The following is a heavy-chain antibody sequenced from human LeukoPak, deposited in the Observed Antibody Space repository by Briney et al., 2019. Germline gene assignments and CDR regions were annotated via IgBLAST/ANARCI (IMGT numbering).Heavy chain of an antibody. J-gene: IGHJ3*02. Sequence: ASVKVSCKASGYTFTGYYMHWVRQAPGQGLEWMGWINPNSGGTNYAQKFQGRVTMTRDTSVSTAYMELSRLRSDDTAVYYCASDVDTAIGGAFDIWGQGTMVTVSS. D-gene: IGHD5-18*01. V-gene: IGHV1-2*02. CDR2: INPNSGGT. CDR1: GYTFTGYY. CDR3: ASDVDTAIGGAFDI.